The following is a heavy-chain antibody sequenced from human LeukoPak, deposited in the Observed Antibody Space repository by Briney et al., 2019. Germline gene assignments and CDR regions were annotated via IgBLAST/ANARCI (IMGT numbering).Heavy chain of an antibody. Sequence: ASVKVSCEASGYTFTSYGISWVRQAPGQGLEWMGWISAYDGNTNYAQKLQGRVTMTRDTSENTAYMDLSSLTSDDTAVYYCARVSVRGTMVVPLGYWGQGTLVTVSS. D-gene: IGHD3-22*01. J-gene: IGHJ4*02. CDR3: ARVSVRGTMVVPLGY. CDR2: ISAYDGNT. CDR1: GYTFTSYG. V-gene: IGHV1-18*01.